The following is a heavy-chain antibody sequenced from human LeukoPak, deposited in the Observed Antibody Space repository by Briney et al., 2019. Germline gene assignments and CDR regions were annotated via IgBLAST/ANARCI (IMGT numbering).Heavy chain of an antibody. D-gene: IGHD2-2*01. CDR3: ARAPPYCSSTSCYPNRWFDP. Sequence: SETLSLTGAVYGGSFSTYYWSWIRQPPGKGLEWIGEVNHGGSTNYNPSLKSRVTISVDTSTNQFSLKLSSVTAADTAVYYCARAPPYCSSTSCYPNRWFDPWGQGTLVTVSS. CDR1: GGSFSTYY. J-gene: IGHJ5*02. CDR2: VNHGGST. V-gene: IGHV4-34*01.